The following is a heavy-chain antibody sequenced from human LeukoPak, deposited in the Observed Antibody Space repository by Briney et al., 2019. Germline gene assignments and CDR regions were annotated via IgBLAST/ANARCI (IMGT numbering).Heavy chain of an antibody. D-gene: IGHD3-16*02. CDR2: IYYSGST. J-gene: IGHJ4*02. Sequence: PSETLSLTCTVSGGSISSYYWSWIRQPPGKGLEWIGYIYYSGSTNYNPSLKSRVTISVDTSKNQFSLKLSSVTAADTAVYYCARHPRVVAWGIIRYGFDYWGQGTLVTVSS. CDR3: ARHPRVVAWGIIRYGFDY. V-gene: IGHV4-59*08. CDR1: GGSISSYY.